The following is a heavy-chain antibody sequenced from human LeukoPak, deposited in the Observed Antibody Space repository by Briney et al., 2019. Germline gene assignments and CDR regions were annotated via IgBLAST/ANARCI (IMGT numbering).Heavy chain of an antibody. CDR2: INHSGST. Sequence: SETLSLTCAVYGGSFSGYYWSWIRQPPGKGLEWIGEINHSGSTNYNPSLKSRVTISVDTSKNQFSLKLSSVTAADTAVYYCARLGSSGYYYNRTPYYYFDYWGQGTLVTVSS. V-gene: IGHV4-34*01. CDR3: ARLGSSGYYYNRTPYYYFDY. D-gene: IGHD3-22*01. CDR1: GGSFSGYY. J-gene: IGHJ4*02.